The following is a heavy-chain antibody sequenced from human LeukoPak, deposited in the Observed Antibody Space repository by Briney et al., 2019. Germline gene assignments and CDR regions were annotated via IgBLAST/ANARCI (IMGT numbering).Heavy chain of an antibody. J-gene: IGHJ6*02. CDR2: IHYSGST. CDR1: VGSISSNY. CDR3: ARRGYDGLAMDV. D-gene: IGHD5-12*01. Sequence: PSETLSLTCTVSVGSISSNYWNGIRQPPGKGLDGIGYIHYSGSTNYSPSVKSRVIISVDTSKTQFSLKLRSVTAADTAVYYCARRGYDGLAMDVWGQGTTVTVSS. V-gene: IGHV4-59*08.